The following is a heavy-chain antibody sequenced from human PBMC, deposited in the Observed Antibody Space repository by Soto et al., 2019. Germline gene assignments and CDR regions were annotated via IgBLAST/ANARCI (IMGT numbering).Heavy chain of an antibody. Sequence: EVQLVEFGGGLAQPGGSLRLSCAASGFTFNTYTMNWVRQAPGKWLEWFSYISSSSGTKYYADSVKGRFTIYRDNAKNSLYLQMNSLRAEDTAVYYCARDREYQPLPDYWGQGTLVTVSS. CDR1: GFTFNTYT. V-gene: IGHV3-48*01. J-gene: IGHJ4*02. CDR2: ISSSSGTK. CDR3: ARDREYQPLPDY. D-gene: IGHD2-2*01.